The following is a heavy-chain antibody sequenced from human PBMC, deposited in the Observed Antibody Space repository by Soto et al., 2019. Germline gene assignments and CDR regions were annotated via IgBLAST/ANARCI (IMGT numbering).Heavy chain of an antibody. CDR3: ARGSITFGGGIGSFDP. J-gene: IGHJ5*02. CDR1: GGSISSGGYY. V-gene: IGHV4-31*03. D-gene: IGHD3-16*02. Sequence: QVQLQESGPGLVKPSQTLSLTCTVSGGSISSGGYYWSWIRQHPGKGLEWIGYIYYSGSTYYNPSLKSRVTISVETSKNQFSLKLSSVTAADTAVDYCARGSITFGGGIGSFDPWGQGTLVTVSS. CDR2: IYYSGST.